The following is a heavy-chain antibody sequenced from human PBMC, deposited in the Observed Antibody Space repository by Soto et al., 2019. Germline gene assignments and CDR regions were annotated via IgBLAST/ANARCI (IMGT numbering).Heavy chain of an antibody. V-gene: IGHV4-39*01. CDR3: TCIFSGGYGYGFYYYGMDV. J-gene: IGHJ6*02. Sequence: PSETLSLTCAVSGGSISSGGYSWSWIRQPPGKGLEWIGSIYYSGSTYYNPSLKSRVTISVDTSKSQFSLKLSSVTAADTAVYYCTCIFSGGYGYGFYYYGMDVWGQGTTVTVSS. CDR1: GGSISSGGYS. CDR2: IYYSGST. D-gene: IGHD5-18*01.